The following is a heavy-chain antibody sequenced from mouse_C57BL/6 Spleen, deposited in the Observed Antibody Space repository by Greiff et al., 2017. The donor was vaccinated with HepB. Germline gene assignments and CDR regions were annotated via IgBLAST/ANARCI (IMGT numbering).Heavy chain of an antibody. D-gene: IGHD2-4*01. CDR3: ARNGDYDEGWYFDV. Sequence: QVQLQQSGPGLVAPSQSLSITCTVSGFSFTSYGVHWVRQHPGKGLEWLVVIWSDGSTTYNSALKSRLGISKDNSKSQGCLKMNSLQTDDTAVYYCARNGDYDEGWYFDVWGTGTTVTVSS. J-gene: IGHJ1*03. CDR1: GFSFTSYG. V-gene: IGHV2-6*02. CDR2: IWSDGST.